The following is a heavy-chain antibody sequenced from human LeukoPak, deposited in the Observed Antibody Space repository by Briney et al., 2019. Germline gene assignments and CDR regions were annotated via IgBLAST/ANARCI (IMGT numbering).Heavy chain of an antibody. CDR2: IYSGGIT. V-gene: IGHV3-66*01. D-gene: IGHD6-13*01. Sequence: AGGSLRLSCAASGSTVSRSYMTWVRQAPGKGLEWVAVIYSGGITHYAGSVKGRFTISRANSENTVYLQMNSLTAEDTPLYHCARAPYSSSSYFDHWGQGTLVTVSS. J-gene: IGHJ4*02. CDR1: GSTVSRSY. CDR3: ARAPYSSSSYFDH.